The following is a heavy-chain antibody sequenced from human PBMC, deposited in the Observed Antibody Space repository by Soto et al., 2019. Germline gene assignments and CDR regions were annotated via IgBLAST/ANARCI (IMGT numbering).Heavy chain of an antibody. CDR2: ISVAGVNT. V-gene: IGHV3-23*01. CDR3: AKDNGVAGIELFDY. J-gene: IGHJ4*02. CDR1: GGTFGSSG. D-gene: IGHD6-19*01. Sequence: GGSLRLSCGASGGTFGSSGLSWVRQAPGKGLEWVSTISVAGVNTYYPDSVKGRFTISRDNSKSTLYLQMNSLRAEDTAVYYCAKDNGVAGIELFDYWGQGTLVTGSS.